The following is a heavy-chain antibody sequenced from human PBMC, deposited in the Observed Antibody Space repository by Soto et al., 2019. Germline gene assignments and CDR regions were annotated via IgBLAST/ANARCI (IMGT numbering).Heavy chain of an antibody. CDR3: ARKGDREARYGDLSYYYGMDV. Sequence: QVQLVQSGAEVKKPGSSVKVSCKASGGTFSSYAISWVRQAPGQGLEWMGGIIPIVGTANYAQKFQGRVTITADESTSTAYMELSSLRSEDTAVYYCARKGDREARYGDLSYYYGMDVWGQGTTVTVSS. V-gene: IGHV1-69*01. J-gene: IGHJ6*02. D-gene: IGHD4-17*01. CDR1: GGTFSSYA. CDR2: IIPIVGTA.